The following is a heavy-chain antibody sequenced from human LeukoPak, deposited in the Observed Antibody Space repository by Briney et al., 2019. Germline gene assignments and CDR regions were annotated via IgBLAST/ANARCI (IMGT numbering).Heavy chain of an antibody. Sequence: GGSLRLSCAASGFTFSSYAMHWVRQAPGKGLEWVSYIDSSGFTIYYADSVKGRFTISRDNAKNSLYLQMNSLRAEDTAVYYCASGTGPPDYWGQGTLVTVSS. CDR1: GFTFSSYA. CDR2: IDSSGFTI. CDR3: ASGTGPPDY. V-gene: IGHV3-48*04. J-gene: IGHJ4*02.